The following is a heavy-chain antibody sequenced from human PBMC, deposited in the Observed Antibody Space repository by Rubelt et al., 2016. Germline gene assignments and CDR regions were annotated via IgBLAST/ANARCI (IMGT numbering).Heavy chain of an antibody. CDR2: IKQDGSEI. D-gene: IGHD3-10*01. CDR3: ARRDSGHESSGY. J-gene: IGHJ4*02. Sequence: VRQAPGKGLEWVANIKQDGSEIYYVDSVKGRFTISRDNAKNSLYLQMNSLRAEDTAVYYCARRDSGHESSGYWGQGTLVTVSS. V-gene: IGHV3-7*03.